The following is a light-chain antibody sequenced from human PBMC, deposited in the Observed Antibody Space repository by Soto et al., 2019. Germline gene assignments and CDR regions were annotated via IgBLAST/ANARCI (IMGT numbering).Light chain of an antibody. CDR2: DVS. V-gene: IGLV2-14*01. J-gene: IGLJ1*01. CDR3: SSYTSSSTYV. CDR1: SSDVGGYNY. Sequence: QSVLTKPASVSGSPGQSITISCTGTSSDVGGYNYVSWYQQHPGKAPKLMIYDVSNRPSGVSNRFSGSKSGNTASLTISGLQAEDEADYYCSSYTSSSTYVFGTGTKLTV.